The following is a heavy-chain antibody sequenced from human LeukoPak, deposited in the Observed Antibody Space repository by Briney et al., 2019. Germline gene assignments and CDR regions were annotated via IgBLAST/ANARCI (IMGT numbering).Heavy chain of an antibody. V-gene: IGHV3-30*04. Sequence: GRSLRLSCAASGFTFSSYAMHWVRQAPGKGLEWVAVISYDGSNKYYADSVKGRFTISRDNSKNTLYLQMNSLRAEDTAVYYCARERIRARGWFDPWGQGTLVTVSS. CDR1: GFTFSSYA. CDR3: ARERIRARGWFDP. CDR2: ISYDGSNK. J-gene: IGHJ5*02.